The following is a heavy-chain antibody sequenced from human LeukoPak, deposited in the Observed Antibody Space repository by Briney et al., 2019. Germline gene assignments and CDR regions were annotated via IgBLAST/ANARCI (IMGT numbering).Heavy chain of an antibody. J-gene: IGHJ4*02. Sequence: SETLSLTCTVSGDSISSSSYYWGWIRQPPGKGLEWIGSIYYSGSTYYNPSLKSRVTMSVDTSKNQFSLKLSSVTAADTAVYYGARHGAVGVIPDLHYWAPETLVSVP. CDR3: ARHGAVGVIPDLHY. CDR1: GDSISSSSYY. D-gene: IGHD2-21*01. V-gene: IGHV4-39*01. CDR2: IYYSGST.